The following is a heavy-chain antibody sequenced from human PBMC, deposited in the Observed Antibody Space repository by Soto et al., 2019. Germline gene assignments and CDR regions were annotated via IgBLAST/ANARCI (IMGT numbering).Heavy chain of an antibody. CDR1: GYTFTSYG. J-gene: IGHJ6*02. V-gene: IGHV1-18*01. CDR2: ISAYNGNT. CDR3: ARFQDGPPYNYFYGMEV. Sequence: QVRLVQSGAEVKKPGASVKVSCKASGYTFTSYGISWVRLAPGQGLEWMGWISAYNGNTNYAQKLQGRVTTTTVTATSTDYMEPRSLRSDGTAVDYCARFQDGPPYNYFYGMEVWGQGTTVTVSS.